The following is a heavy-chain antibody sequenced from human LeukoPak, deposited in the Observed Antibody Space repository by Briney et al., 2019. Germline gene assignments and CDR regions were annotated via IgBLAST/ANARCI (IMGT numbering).Heavy chain of an antibody. Sequence: GGSLRLSCTASGFSFSSYGMHWIRQAPGKGLEWVAVIPYDGTTQYYADSVKGRFTISRDNSKNTVHLQINSLRSEDTAVYYCANELGQTPAAPGDYWGQGILVTVAS. CDR1: GFSFSSYG. D-gene: IGHD2-2*01. J-gene: IGHJ4*02. CDR3: ANELGQTPAAPGDY. CDR2: IPYDGTTQ. V-gene: IGHV3-30*18.